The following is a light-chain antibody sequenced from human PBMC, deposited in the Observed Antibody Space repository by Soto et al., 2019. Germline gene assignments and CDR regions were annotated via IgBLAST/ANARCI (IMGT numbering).Light chain of an antibody. CDR3: QQRDNWPWT. CDR2: DAS. V-gene: IGKV1-5*01. Sequence: DIQMTQSPSTLSASVGGRVTITCRASQSISSWLAWYHQKPGKAPKLLIYDASRLESGVPSRFGGSGSGTEFTLTISSLEAEDFAVYYCQQRDNWPWTFGQGTKVDIK. J-gene: IGKJ1*01. CDR1: QSISSW.